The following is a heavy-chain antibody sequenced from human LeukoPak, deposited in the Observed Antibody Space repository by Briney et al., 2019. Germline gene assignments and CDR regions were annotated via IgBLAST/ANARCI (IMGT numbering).Heavy chain of an antibody. CDR1: SAAISRSY. J-gene: IGHJ5*02. CDR2: ISYSGVS. D-gene: IGHD6-13*01. V-gene: IGHV4-59*12. CDR3: ARLYIGGYSRSTNYNWFDP. Sequence: PSETLSLTCTVPSAAISRSYWIWIRQTPGKGLEWIGYISYSGVSTYNPSLGSRVTISRDTSKNEVSLNLTSVTAADAAVYYCARLYIGGYSRSTNYNWFDPWGQGTLVTVSS.